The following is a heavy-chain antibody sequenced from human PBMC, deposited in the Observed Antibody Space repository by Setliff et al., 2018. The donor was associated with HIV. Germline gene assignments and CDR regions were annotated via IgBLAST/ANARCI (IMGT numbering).Heavy chain of an antibody. D-gene: IGHD1-26*01. Sequence: PGGSLRLSCAASGFSNSALHWVRQAPGKGLEGVGRIRSKANKYATEYGASVKGRFIISRDDSKNMAYLQMNSLRTEDTAIYYCTRHRGSFDYWGLGTLVTVSS. CDR2: IRSKANKYAT. V-gene: IGHV3-73*01. J-gene: IGHJ4*02. CDR3: TRHRGSFDY. CDR1: GFSNSA.